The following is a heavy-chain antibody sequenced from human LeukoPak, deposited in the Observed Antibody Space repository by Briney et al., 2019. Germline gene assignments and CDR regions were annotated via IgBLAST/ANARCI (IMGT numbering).Heavy chain of an antibody. V-gene: IGHV3-48*03. CDR2: ISSSGSNI. J-gene: IGHJ4*02. CDR3: ATNKKFDY. D-gene: IGHD1/OR15-1a*01. Sequence: GGSLRLSCAASGFTFSAFEMNWVRQAPGKGLEWVSYISSSGSNIYYADSVKGRFTISRDDAQNSLYLQMNNLRAEDTAVYYCATNKKFDYWGQGTLVTVSS. CDR1: GFTFSAFE.